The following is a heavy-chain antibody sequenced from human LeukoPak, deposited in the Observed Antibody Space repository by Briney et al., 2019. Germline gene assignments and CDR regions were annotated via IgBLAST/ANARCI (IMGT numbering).Heavy chain of an antibody. CDR3: TTSGADVAHTIAVAGPTIDY. V-gene: IGHV3-15*01. CDR2: IKSKTDGGTT. D-gene: IGHD6-19*01. J-gene: IGHJ4*02. Sequence: PGGSLRLSCAASGFTFSNAWMSWVRQAPGKGLEWVGRIKSKTDGGTTDYAAPVKGRFTISRDDSKNTLYLQMNSLKTEDTAVYYCTTSGADVAHTIAVAGPTIDYWGQGTLVTVSS. CDR1: GFTFSNAW.